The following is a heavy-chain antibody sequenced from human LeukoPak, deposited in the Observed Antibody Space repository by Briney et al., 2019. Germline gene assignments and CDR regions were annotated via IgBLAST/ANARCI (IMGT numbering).Heavy chain of an antibody. Sequence: GGSLRLSCAASGLTFSNAWMSWVRQAPGKGLEWVGRIKSKTDGGTTDYAAPVKGRFTISRDDSKNTLYLQMNSLKTEDTAVYYCTTVKYDSSGYYYGLGYYYYYMDVWGKGTTVTVSS. CDR1: GLTFSNAW. CDR2: IKSKTDGGTT. CDR3: TTVKYDSSGYYYGLGYYYYYMDV. D-gene: IGHD3-22*01. J-gene: IGHJ6*03. V-gene: IGHV3-15*01.